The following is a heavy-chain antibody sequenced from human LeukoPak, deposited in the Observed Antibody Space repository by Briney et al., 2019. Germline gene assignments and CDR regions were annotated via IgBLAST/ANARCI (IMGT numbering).Heavy chain of an antibody. CDR3: AREGIVVVPAADNYFDY. CDR1: GFTFSSYS. Sequence: PGGSLRLSCAASGFTFSSYSMNWVRQAPGKGLEWVSSISSSSSYICYADSVKGRFTISRDNAKNSLYLQMNSLRAEDTAVYYCAREGIVVVPAADNYFDYWGQGTLVTVSS. CDR2: ISSSSSYI. J-gene: IGHJ4*02. V-gene: IGHV3-21*01. D-gene: IGHD2-2*01.